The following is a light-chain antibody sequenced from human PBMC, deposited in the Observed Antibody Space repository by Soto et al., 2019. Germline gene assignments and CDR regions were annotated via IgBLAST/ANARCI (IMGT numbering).Light chain of an antibody. V-gene: IGKV3D-20*01. CDR2: DLS. CDR3: QQYDGSLPT. J-gene: IGKJ4*01. CDR1: QGVSSTY. Sequence: EIVLTQSPATLSLSPGERATLPCGASQGVSSTYLAWYQQKPGRAPRLLIYDLSSRATGIPDRFSGSGSGTDFTLTICRLEPDDFAVYYCQQYDGSLPTFGGGTKVE.